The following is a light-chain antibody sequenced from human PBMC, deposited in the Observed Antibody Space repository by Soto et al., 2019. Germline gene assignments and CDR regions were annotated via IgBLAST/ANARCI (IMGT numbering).Light chain of an antibody. V-gene: IGKV3-11*01. CDR1: QSVSSY. CDR2: DAS. Sequence: EIVLTQSPATLSLSPGERATLSCRASQSVSSYLAWYQQKPGQAPRLLIYDASNRATGIPARFSGSGSGTDFTLTIISLAPEDFAVYYCQQRSNYPPYTFGQGTKLDIK. J-gene: IGKJ2*01. CDR3: QQRSNYPPYT.